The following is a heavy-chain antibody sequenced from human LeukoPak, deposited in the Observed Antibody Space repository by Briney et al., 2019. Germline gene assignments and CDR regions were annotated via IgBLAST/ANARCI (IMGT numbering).Heavy chain of an antibody. Sequence: PSETLSLTCTVSGGSISSSSYYWGWIRQPPGKGLEWIGNIYYSGSTYYNPSLKSRATISVDTSKNQFSLRLSSVTAADTAVYYCARRVRSTEYFQHWGQGTLVTVSS. CDR2: IYYSGST. CDR3: ARRVRSTEYFQH. D-gene: IGHD1-1*01. CDR1: GGSISSSSYY. J-gene: IGHJ1*01. V-gene: IGHV4-39*01.